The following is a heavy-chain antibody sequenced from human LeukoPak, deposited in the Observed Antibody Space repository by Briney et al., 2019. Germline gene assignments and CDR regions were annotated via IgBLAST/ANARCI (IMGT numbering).Heavy chain of an antibody. CDR2: IESNGLT. J-gene: IGHJ5*01. CDR3: AKAATYFYGSVTYDWFES. V-gene: IGHV3-74*01. CDR1: GFTFSSYW. Sequence: GGSLRLSCEASGFTFSSYWMHWVRQIPGKGVMWVSRIESNGLTLYADSVRDRFTISRDNGKNTIYLQMNSLRVDDTAIYYCAKAATYFYGSVTYDWFESWGQGTLVTVSS. D-gene: IGHD3-10*01.